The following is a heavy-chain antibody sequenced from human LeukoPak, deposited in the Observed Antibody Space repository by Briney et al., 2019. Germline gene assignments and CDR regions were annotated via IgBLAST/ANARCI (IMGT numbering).Heavy chain of an antibody. CDR3: ARDKTFEVVNYFDY. J-gene: IGHJ4*02. D-gene: IGHD3-3*01. CDR1: GGSISSGSYY. V-gene: IGHV4-39*07. CDR2: IYYSGST. Sequence: SETLSLTCTVSGGSISSGSYYWGWIRQPPGNGLEWIGSIYYSGSTYYNPSLKGRITISLDTSKNQFSLKLSSVTAADTAVYYCARDKTFEVVNYFDYWGQGTLVTVSS.